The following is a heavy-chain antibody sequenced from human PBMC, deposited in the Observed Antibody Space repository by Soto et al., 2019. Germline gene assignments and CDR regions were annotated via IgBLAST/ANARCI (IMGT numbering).Heavy chain of an antibody. Sequence: PGESLKISCKGSGYSFTSYWIGWVRQMPGKGLEWMGIIYPGDSDTRYSPSFQGQVTISADKSISTAYLQWSSLKASDTAMYYCARPYDFRSGYPENDAFDIWGQGTMVTVSS. CDR3: ARPYDFRSGYPENDAFDI. CDR1: GYSFTSYW. D-gene: IGHD3-3*01. V-gene: IGHV5-51*01. J-gene: IGHJ3*02. CDR2: IYPGDSDT.